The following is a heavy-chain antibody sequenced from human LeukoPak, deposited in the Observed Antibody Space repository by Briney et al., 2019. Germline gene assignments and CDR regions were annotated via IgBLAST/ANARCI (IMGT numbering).Heavy chain of an antibody. D-gene: IGHD3-9*01. Sequence: SETLSLTCTVSGGSISSGGYYWSWLRQHPGKGLEWIGYVYYSGSTYYNPSLKSRVTISVDTSKNQFSLKLSSVTAADTAVYYCATSPWPHDEPYYDILTGYLSGWFDPWGQGTLVTVSS. CDR1: GGSISSGGYY. V-gene: IGHV4-31*03. CDR2: VYYSGST. J-gene: IGHJ5*02. CDR3: ATSPWPHDEPYYDILTGYLSGWFDP.